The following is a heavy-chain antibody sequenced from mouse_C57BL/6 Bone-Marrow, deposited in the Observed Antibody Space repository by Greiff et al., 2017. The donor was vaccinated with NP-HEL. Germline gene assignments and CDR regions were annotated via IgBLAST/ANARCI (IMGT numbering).Heavy chain of an antibody. V-gene: IGHV1-54*01. CDR2: INPGSGGT. J-gene: IGHJ3*01. D-gene: IGHD1-1*01. Sequence: QVQLQQSGAELVRPGTSVKVSCKASGYAFTNYLIEWVKQRPGQGLEWIGVINPGSGGTNDNEKFKGKAKLTADKYSRTAYMQLSSLRSEDSAFYFFSRAGGYYYGSSVLPAWFSYWGQGNLVTVSA. CDR1: GYAFTNYL. CDR3: SRAGGYYYGSSVLPAWFSY.